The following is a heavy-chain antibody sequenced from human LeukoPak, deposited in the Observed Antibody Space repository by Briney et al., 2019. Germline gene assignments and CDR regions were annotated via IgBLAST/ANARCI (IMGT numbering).Heavy chain of an antibody. CDR3: ARDYSNSNWFDP. Sequence: PSETLSLTCAVSGYSISSGYYWGWIRQPPGKGLEWIGSIYHSGSTYYNPSLKSRVTISVDTSKNQFSLKLSSVTAADTAVYYCARDYSNSNWFDPWGQGTLATVSS. CDR2: IYHSGST. D-gene: IGHD4-11*01. CDR1: GYSISSGYY. J-gene: IGHJ5*02. V-gene: IGHV4-38-2*01.